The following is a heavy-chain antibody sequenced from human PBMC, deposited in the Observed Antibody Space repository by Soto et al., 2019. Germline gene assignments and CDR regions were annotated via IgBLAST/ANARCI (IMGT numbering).Heavy chain of an antibody. CDR2: IYYSGST. D-gene: IGHD4-17*01. CDR3: ARDQIDDYGGNPYGYYYGMDV. J-gene: IGHJ6*02. V-gene: IGHV4-31*03. CDR1: GGSISSGGYY. Sequence: PSETLSLTCTVSGGSISSGGYYWSWIRQHPGKGLEWIGYIYYSGSTYYNPSLKSRVTISVDTAKNQFSLKLSSVTAADTAVYYCARDQIDDYGGNPYGYYYGMDVWGQGTTVTVSS.